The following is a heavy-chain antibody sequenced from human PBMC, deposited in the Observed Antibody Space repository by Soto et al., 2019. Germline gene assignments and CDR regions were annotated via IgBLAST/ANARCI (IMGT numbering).Heavy chain of an antibody. J-gene: IGHJ5*02. CDR3: VKNSGWFNT. D-gene: IGHD3-10*01. CDR1: GFPFSSTD. CDR2: ILDTGTTV. Sequence: ETLSLSCAASGFPFSSTDMSWVRQAPGKGLEWVSTILDTGTTVFYADSVKGRFTVSRDNSNNTLYVQMNNLRADDTAVYYCVKNSGWFNTWGQGALVTV. V-gene: IGHV3-23*01.